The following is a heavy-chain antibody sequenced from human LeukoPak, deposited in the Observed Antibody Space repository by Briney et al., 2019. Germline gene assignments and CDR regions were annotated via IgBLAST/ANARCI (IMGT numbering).Heavy chain of an antibody. CDR2: IHWNGDTT. CDR3: ARGIRYYYYYYMDV. J-gene: IGHJ6*03. CDR1: GFTFDDYG. V-gene: IGHV3-20*04. Sequence: GGSLRLSCAASGFTFDDYGMNWVRQAPGKGLEWISGIHWNGDTTNYAASVEGRFTISRDNAKNSLYLQMNSLRAEDTAFYYCARGIRYYYYYYMDVWGKGTTVTVSS. D-gene: IGHD3-9*01.